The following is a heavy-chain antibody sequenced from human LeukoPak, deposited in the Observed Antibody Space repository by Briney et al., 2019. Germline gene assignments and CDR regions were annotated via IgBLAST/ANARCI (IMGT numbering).Heavy chain of an antibody. J-gene: IGHJ4*02. D-gene: IGHD3-16*02. V-gene: IGHV3-49*04. CDR2: IRSKAYGGTT. CDR3: TRGMITFGGVIASY. CDR1: GFTFGDYA. Sequence: GGSLRLSCTASGFTFGDYAMSWVREAPGKGPEWEGFIRSKAYGGTTEYAASVKGRFTISRDDSKSIAYLQMNSLKTEDTAVYYCTRGMITFGGVIASYGGQGTLVTVSS.